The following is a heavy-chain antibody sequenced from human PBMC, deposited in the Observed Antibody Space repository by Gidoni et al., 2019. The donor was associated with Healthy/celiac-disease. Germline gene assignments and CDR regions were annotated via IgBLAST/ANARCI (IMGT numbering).Heavy chain of an antibody. CDR1: GYSFTSYW. CDR3: ARYPEEGIELFDYFDY. CDR2: IYPGDSDT. J-gene: IGHJ4*02. V-gene: IGHV5-51*01. Sequence: EVQLVQSGAEVKKPGESLKISCKGSGYSFTSYWIGWVRQMPGKGMEWMGIIYPGDSDTRYSPSFQCQVTISADKSISTAYLQWSSLKASDTAMYYCARYPEEGIELFDYFDYWGQGTLVTVSS. D-gene: IGHD6-13*01.